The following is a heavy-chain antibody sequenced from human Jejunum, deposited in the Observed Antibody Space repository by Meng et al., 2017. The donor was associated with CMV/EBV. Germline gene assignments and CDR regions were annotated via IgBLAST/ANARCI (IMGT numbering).Heavy chain of an antibody. V-gene: IGHV3-21*01. J-gene: IGHJ5*02. CDR1: GFTFSSYN. CDR2: ISSSSRYI. CDR3: ARDSDH. Sequence: EVQLVDSGGXLVKPGXSLRLSWIGSGFTFSSYNMNWVRQAPGKGLEVVSSISSSSRYINYADSVKGRFTISIDNAKNSLYLQMNSLRVEDTAIYYCARDSDHWGPGTMVTVSS.